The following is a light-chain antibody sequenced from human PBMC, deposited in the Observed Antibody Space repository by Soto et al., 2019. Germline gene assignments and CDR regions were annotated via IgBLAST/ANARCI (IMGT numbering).Light chain of an antibody. Sequence: EIVLTQSPGTLSLSPGERVTLSCRASQSISTNLAWYQRKPGQAPRLLIWGVSNRATGIPDRFSGSGSGTEFTLTISSLQSEDFAVYYCQQYNNWPRTFGQGTKVDIK. J-gene: IGKJ1*01. CDR3: QQYNNWPRT. V-gene: IGKV3D-15*01. CDR2: GVS. CDR1: QSISTN.